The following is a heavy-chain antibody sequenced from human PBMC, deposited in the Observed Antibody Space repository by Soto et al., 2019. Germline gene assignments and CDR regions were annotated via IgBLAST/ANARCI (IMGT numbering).Heavy chain of an antibody. D-gene: IGHD6-13*01. CDR1: GFTFSSYA. CDR3: AKLSDYSSSSQSMDV. CDR2: ISGSGGST. J-gene: IGHJ6*04. V-gene: IGHV3-23*01. Sequence: EVQLLESGGGLVQPGGSLRLSCAASGFTFSSYAMSWVRQAPGKGLEWVSAISGSGGSTYYADSAKGRFTISRDNSKNTLYLQMNSLRAEDTAVYYCAKLSDYSSSSQSMDVWGKGTTVTVSS.